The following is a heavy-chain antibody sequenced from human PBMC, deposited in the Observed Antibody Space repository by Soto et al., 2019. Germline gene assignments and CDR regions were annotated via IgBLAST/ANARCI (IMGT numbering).Heavy chain of an antibody. CDR1: GFTFDDYA. D-gene: IGHD6-13*01. CDR3: AKDMSIGIAAAGTRYDY. V-gene: IGHV3-9*01. CDR2: ISWNSGSI. J-gene: IGHJ4*02. Sequence: GGSLRLSCAASGFTFDDYAMHWVRQAPGKGLEWVSGISWNSGSIGYADSVKGRFTISRDNAKNSLYLQMNSLRAEDTALYYCAKDMSIGIAAAGTRYDYWGQGTLVTVSS.